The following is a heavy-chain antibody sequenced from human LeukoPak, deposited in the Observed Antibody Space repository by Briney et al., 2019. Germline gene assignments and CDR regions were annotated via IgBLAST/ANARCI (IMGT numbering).Heavy chain of an antibody. CDR1: GYTFTSYD. J-gene: IGHJ5*02. CDR3: ARGDWFDP. D-gene: IGHD2-21*01. V-gene: IGHV1-18*01. CDR2: VSGYNGNT. Sequence: ASVKVSCKASGYTFTSYDINWVRQAPGQGLEWMGWVSGYNGNTNYAQKFEGRVAMTTDTSTSTAYMELRGLRSEDTGVYYCARGDWFDPWGQGTLVTVSS.